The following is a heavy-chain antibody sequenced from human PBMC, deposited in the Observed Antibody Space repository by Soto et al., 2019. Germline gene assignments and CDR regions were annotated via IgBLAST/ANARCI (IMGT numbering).Heavy chain of an antibody. V-gene: IGHV2-5*02. CDR2: IYWDDDE. J-gene: IGHJ4*02. CDR1: GFSLSTRGVA. CDR3: AHRPRGFSYYCDY. D-gene: IGHD3-10*01. Sequence: QITLKESGPTLVKPTQTLTLTCTFSGFSLSTRGVAVGWIRQPPGKALEWLALIYWDDDEGYSPSLKSRLTSTKDTLKNQVVLTMTNMEPVDTATYYCAHRPRGFSYYCDYWGQGTLVPVSS.